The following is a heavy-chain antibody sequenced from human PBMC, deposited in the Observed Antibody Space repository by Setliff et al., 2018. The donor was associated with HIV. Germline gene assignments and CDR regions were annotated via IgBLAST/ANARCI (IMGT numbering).Heavy chain of an antibody. Sequence: PSETLSLTCTVSDSGTYYWSWIRQPAGKGLEWIGRVSSRGDTNYNPSLKSRVTMSVDTSKNQFPLKLTSVTASDTAVYYFARAAAGNTGPFDLWGQGSPVTVSS. D-gene: IGHD4-17*01. V-gene: IGHV4-4*07. CDR2: VSSRGDT. CDR1: DSGTYY. J-gene: IGHJ4*02. CDR3: ARAAAGNTGPFDL.